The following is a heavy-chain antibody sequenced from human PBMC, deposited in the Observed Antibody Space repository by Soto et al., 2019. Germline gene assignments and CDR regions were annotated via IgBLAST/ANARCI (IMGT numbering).Heavy chain of an antibody. CDR2: IDTDDES. CDR3: SRGVLPGSMNV. J-gene: IGHJ6*04. CDR1: GFILSDHD. Sequence: PGGSLRLSCAASGFILSDHDIHWVRQPTGKGLEWVSGIDTDDESYYADSVKGGFTISRENVKNSLYLQMNSLRVGDTAVYFCSRGVLPGSMNVWGEGTTVTVSS. V-gene: IGHV3-13*01.